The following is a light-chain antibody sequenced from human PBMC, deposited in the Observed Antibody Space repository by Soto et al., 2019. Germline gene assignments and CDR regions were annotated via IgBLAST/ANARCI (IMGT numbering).Light chain of an antibody. CDR2: GAS. J-gene: IGKJ1*01. CDR1: QSVSSN. Sequence: EIVMTQSPATLSVSPVERATLCCRASQSVSSNLAWYQQKPGQAPRLLIYGASTRATGIPARFSGSGSGTEFTLTISSLQSEDFAVYYCQQYNNWPPWTFGQGT. V-gene: IGKV3-15*01. CDR3: QQYNNWPPWT.